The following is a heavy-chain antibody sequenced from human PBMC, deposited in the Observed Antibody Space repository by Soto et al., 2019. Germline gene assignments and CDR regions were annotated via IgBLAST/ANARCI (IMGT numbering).Heavy chain of an antibody. D-gene: IGHD3-22*01. Sequence: PGGSLRLSCAASGFTFSSYEMNWVRQAPGKGLEWVSYISSSGSTIYYADSVKGRFTISRDNAKNSLYLQMNSLRAEDTAVYYLARDRDYYDSSGYCDSWGQGTLVTVSS. J-gene: IGHJ4*02. V-gene: IGHV3-48*03. CDR2: ISSSGSTI. CDR1: GFTFSSYE. CDR3: ARDRDYYDSSGYCDS.